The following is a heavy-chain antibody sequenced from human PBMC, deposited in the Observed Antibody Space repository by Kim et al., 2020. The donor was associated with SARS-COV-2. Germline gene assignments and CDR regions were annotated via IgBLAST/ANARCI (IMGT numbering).Heavy chain of an antibody. J-gene: IGHJ4*02. Sequence: YNPSLKSRVTISGDTSKNQFSLKLTSVTAVDTAVYYCARLDADSSRFDYWGQGTLVTVSS. V-gene: IGHV4-39*01. D-gene: IGHD5-18*01. CDR3: ARLDADSSRFDY.